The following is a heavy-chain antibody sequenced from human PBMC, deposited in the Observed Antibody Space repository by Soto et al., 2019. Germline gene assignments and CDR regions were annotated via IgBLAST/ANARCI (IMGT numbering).Heavy chain of an antibody. CDR1: GTTFSSYG. J-gene: IGHJ4*02. CDR2: IIPVLGTI. CDR3: ARGTLFCGGDCYFDH. Sequence: QVQLVQSGAELKKPGSSVNVSCKASGTTFSSYGFNWVRQAPGQGLEWMGGIIPVLGTINYAQKFQGRVTITADKSTSTVYMVLSSLRSEDTAVYYCARGTLFCGGDCYFDHWGLGTLVTVSS. V-gene: IGHV1-69*06. D-gene: IGHD2-21*02.